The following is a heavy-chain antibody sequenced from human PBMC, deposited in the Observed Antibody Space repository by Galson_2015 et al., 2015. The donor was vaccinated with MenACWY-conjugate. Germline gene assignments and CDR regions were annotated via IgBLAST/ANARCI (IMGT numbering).Heavy chain of an antibody. CDR2: IKTDGSTT. CDR3: ARGPRGYYGMDV. D-gene: IGHD3-10*01. V-gene: IGHV3-74*01. CDR1: GFTFSSYW. J-gene: IGHJ6*02. Sequence: SLRLSCAASGFTFSSYWMHWVRQGPGKGLVWVSRIKTDGSTTNYADSVKGRFTISRDNAKNTLSLQMNSLRDEDTAVYYRARGPRGYYGMDVWGQGTTVTVSS.